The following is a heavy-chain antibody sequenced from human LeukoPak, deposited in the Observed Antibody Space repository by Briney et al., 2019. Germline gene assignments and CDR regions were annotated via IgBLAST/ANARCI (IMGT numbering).Heavy chain of an antibody. Sequence: PGGSLRLSCAASGFTFGSYAMHWVRQAPGKGLEWVSYISSSSSTIYYADSVKGRFTISRDNAKNSLYLQMNSLRAEDTAVYYCASRYCSSTSCYSAFDIWGQGTMVTVSS. CDR1: GFTFGSYA. J-gene: IGHJ3*02. CDR2: ISSSSSTI. D-gene: IGHD2-2*01. CDR3: ASRYCSSTSCYSAFDI. V-gene: IGHV3-48*04.